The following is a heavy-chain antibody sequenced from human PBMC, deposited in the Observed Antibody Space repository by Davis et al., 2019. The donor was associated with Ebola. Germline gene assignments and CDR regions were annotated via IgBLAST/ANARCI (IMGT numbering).Heavy chain of an antibody. J-gene: IGHJ5*02. CDR3: ARVSSWVGGGDSSVP. Sequence: AASVKVSCKASGYTFTGYYMHWVRQAPGQGLEWMGRINPNSGGTNYAQKFQGRVTMTTDTSTTTAYMELRSLTSDDTAVYYCARVSSWVGGGDSSVPWGQGTLVTVSS. CDR1: GYTFTGYY. D-gene: IGHD3-10*01. V-gene: IGHV1-2*06. CDR2: INPNSGGT.